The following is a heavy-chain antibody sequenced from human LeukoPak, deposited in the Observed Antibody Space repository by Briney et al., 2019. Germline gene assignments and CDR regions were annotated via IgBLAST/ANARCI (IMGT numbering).Heavy chain of an antibody. J-gene: IGHJ4*02. CDR2: IIPIFGTA. D-gene: IGHD3-16*02. V-gene: IGHV1-69*13. CDR3: ARVTITFGGVINEYYFDY. CDR1: GGTFSIYA. Sequence: SVRVSFKASGGTFSIYAISWVRQAPGQGLEWMGGIIPIFGTANYAQKFQGRVTITADESTSTAYMELSSLRSEDTAVYYCARVTITFGGVINEYYFDYWGQGTLVTVSS.